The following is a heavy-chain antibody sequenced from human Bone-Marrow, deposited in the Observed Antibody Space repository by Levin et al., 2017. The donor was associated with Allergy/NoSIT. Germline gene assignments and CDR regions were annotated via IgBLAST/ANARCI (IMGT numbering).Heavy chain of an antibody. J-gene: IGHJ4*02. V-gene: IGHV4-39*01. D-gene: IGHD2-2*01. Sequence: SQTLSLTCTVSGGSISSSSYYWGWIRQPPGKGLEWIGSVFYTGNTYYNPSLKSRVTISVDTSKNQFSLKLDSVTAADTAVYYCPSPGGDLVDLTIFDRWGKGTLVTVSS. CDR1: GGSISSSSYY. CDR2: VFYTGNT. CDR3: PSPGGDLVDLTIFDR.